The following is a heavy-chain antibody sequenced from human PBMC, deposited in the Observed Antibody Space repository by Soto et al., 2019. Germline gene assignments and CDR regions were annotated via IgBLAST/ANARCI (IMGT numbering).Heavy chain of an antibody. CDR1: GFTVSSKY. Sequence: GGSLRLSCAASGFTVSSKYMNWVRQAPGKGLEWVSIIWSAGLTYYADSVRGRFTISKDISKNILFLQMNNLRAEDSAIYYCARELPPDLWGQGTLVTVSS. CDR3: ARELPPDL. D-gene: IGHD2-15*01. J-gene: IGHJ5*02. V-gene: IGHV3-53*01. CDR2: IWSAGLT.